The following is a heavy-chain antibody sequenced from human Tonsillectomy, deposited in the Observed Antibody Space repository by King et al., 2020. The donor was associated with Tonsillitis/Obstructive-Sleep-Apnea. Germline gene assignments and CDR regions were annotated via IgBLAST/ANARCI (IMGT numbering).Heavy chain of an antibody. J-gene: IGHJ6*03. CDR1: GYTFTGDY. CDR2: NNPNRGGT. CDR3: ARAPLRTDYYYYYMDV. Sequence: VQLVQSGAEVKKPGASVKVSCKASGYTFTGDYMHWVRQAPGQGVEWMGWNNPNRGGTNYAEKFQGWVTMTRETSISTAYMELSRMRYDDTAVYYCARAPLRTDYYYYYMDVWAKGTTVTVSS. D-gene: IGHD4-17*01. V-gene: IGHV1-2*04.